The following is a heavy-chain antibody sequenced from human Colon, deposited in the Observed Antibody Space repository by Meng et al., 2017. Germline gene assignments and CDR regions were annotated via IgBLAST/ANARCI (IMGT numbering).Heavy chain of an antibody. CDR1: GGSISSSNW. V-gene: IGHV4-4*03. J-gene: IGHJ4*02. Sequence: QGPLKGPGPGLVRPPGTLSLTWAVSGGSISSSNWWSWVRQPPGKGLEWIGEIYHSGSTNYNPSLKSRVTISVDKSKNQFSLKLSSVTAADTAVYYCASFPPPGKQWLVTDYWGQGTLVTVSS. CDR3: ASFPPPGKQWLVTDY. CDR2: IYHSGST. D-gene: IGHD6-19*01.